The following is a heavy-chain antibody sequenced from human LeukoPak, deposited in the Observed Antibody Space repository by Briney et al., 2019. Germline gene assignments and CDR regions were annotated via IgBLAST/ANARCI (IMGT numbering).Heavy chain of an antibody. Sequence: QPGRSLRLSCAASGFTFSSYGMHWVRQAPGKGLEWVAVIWYDGSNKYYADSVKGRFTIFRDSAKNSLYLQMNSLRVEDSAIYYCARVSVADESGSHYRAFDYWGQGALVTVSS. CDR1: GFTFSSYG. V-gene: IGHV3-33*01. D-gene: IGHD3-10*01. CDR3: ARVSVADESGSHYRAFDY. CDR2: IWYDGSNK. J-gene: IGHJ4*02.